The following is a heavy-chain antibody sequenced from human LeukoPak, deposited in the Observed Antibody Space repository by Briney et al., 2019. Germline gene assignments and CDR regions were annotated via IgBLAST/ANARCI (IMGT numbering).Heavy chain of an antibody. Sequence: GGSLRLSCAASGFTFSDYWMSWVRQAPGKVLEWVANIKQDGSEKYYVDSVKGRFTISRDNAENSLYLQMNSLRAEDTAVYYCARDQFYGDYALGGKYYYYYMDVWGKGTTVTISS. V-gene: IGHV3-7*01. CDR2: IKQDGSEK. J-gene: IGHJ6*03. D-gene: IGHD4-17*01. CDR1: GFTFSDYW. CDR3: ARDQFYGDYALGGKYYYYYMDV.